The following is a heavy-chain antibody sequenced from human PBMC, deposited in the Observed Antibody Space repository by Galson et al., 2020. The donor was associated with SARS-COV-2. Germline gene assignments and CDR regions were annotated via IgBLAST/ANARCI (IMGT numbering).Heavy chain of an antibody. J-gene: IGHJ4*02. D-gene: IGHD5-12*01. CDR2: TYYRSQWYH. CDR1: GDSVSSSSVG. Sequence: SQTLSLTCAISGDSVSSSSVGWNWIRQSPSRGLEWLGRTYYRSQWYHDYAPSVRSRITISPDTSKNQFSLQLNSVTPEDTAVYYCARGWISTGPDYWGQGTLVTVSS. V-gene: IGHV6-1*01. CDR3: ARGWISTGPDY.